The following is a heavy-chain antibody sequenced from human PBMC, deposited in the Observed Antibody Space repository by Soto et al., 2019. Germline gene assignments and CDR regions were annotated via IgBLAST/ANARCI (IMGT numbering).Heavy chain of an antibody. CDR2: ISGSGGST. Sequence: GSLRLSCAASGFTFSSYAMSWVRQAPGKGLEWVSAISGSGGSTYYADSVKGRFTISRDNSKNTLYLQMNSLRAEDTAVYYRAKPYYYGSGSYGGFDYWGQGTLVTVSS. CDR1: GFTFSSYA. CDR3: AKPYYYGSGSYGGFDY. D-gene: IGHD3-10*01. V-gene: IGHV3-23*01. J-gene: IGHJ4*02.